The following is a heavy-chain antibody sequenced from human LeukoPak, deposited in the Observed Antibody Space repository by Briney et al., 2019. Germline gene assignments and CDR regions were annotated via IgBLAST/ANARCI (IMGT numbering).Heavy chain of an antibody. Sequence: ASVKVSCKASGYTFTGYYIHWVRQAPGQGLEWMGWINLNSGGTNYAQKFQGRVTMTRDTSISTAYMELSRLISDDTAVYYCAREEGIVVVVARSSAFDIWGQGTMVTVSS. D-gene: IGHD2-15*01. V-gene: IGHV1-2*02. J-gene: IGHJ3*02. CDR2: INLNSGGT. CDR3: AREEGIVVVVARSSAFDI. CDR1: GYTFTGYY.